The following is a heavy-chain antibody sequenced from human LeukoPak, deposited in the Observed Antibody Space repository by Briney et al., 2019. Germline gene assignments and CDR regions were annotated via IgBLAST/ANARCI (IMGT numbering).Heavy chain of an antibody. Sequence: ASVTVSCKASGGTFSSFGITSVRQAPGQGLEWMGGTIPIFGAKHYAQKFRGRVTVTADNSTTTTYMELSSLRFEDTALYYCASYSNWGDFDSWGQGTLVTVSS. CDR3: ASYSNWGDFDS. D-gene: IGHD7-27*01. CDR1: GGTFSSFG. V-gene: IGHV1-69*06. CDR2: TIPIFGAK. J-gene: IGHJ4*02.